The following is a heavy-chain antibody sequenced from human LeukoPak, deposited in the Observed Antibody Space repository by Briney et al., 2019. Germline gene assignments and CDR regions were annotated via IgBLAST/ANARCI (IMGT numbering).Heavy chain of an antibody. CDR2: INPNSGGT. CDR3: ARVSSASGYYYHY. D-gene: IGHD3-22*01. Sequence: ASVKVSCKASGYTFTCYYMHWVRQAPGQGLEWMGRINPNSGGTNYAQKFQGRVTMTRDTSISTAYMELSRLRSDDTAVYYCARVSSASGYYYHYWGQGTLVTVSS. J-gene: IGHJ4*02. CDR1: GYTFTCYY. V-gene: IGHV1-2*06.